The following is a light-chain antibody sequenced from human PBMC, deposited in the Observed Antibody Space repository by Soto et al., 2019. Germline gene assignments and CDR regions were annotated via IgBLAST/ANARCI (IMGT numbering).Light chain of an antibody. CDR2: DVS. CDR1: SSDVGGYNY. V-gene: IGLV2-14*03. Sequence: QSALTQPASVSGSPGQSINISCTGTSSDVGGYNYVSWYQQHPVKAPKLMIYDVSNRPSGVSTRFSGSKSGNTASLTISGLQAEDEADDYCSSYTTSNTVVFGGGTKLTVL. CDR3: SSYTTSNTVV. J-gene: IGLJ2*01.